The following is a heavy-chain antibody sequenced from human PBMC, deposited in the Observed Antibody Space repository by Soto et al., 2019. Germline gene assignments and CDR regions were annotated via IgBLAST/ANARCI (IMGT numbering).Heavy chain of an antibody. V-gene: IGHV4-39*01. J-gene: IGHJ5*02. D-gene: IGHD2-15*01. Sequence: QLQLQESGPGLVKPSETLSLTCTVSGGSISSSSYYWGWIRQPPGKGLGGIGSIYYSGSTYYNPSLKSRVTISVDTSKNQFSLKLSSVTAADTAVYYCARLGCSGGSCSLGWFDPWGQGTLVTVSS. CDR1: GGSISSSSYY. CDR3: ARLGCSGGSCSLGWFDP. CDR2: IYYSGST.